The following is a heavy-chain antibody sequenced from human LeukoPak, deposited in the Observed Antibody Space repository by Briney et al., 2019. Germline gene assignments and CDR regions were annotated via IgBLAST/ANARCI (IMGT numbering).Heavy chain of an antibody. J-gene: IGHJ4*02. V-gene: IGHV3-7*03. CDR3: VRDGRAMVRGVPDY. D-gene: IGHD3-10*01. CDR1: GFTFSSYW. CDR2: IKEDGSDK. Sequence: PGGSLRLSCAASGFTFSSYWMDWVRQAPGKGLEWVANIKEDGSDKYYGDSVKGRFTISRDNAKNSLYLQMDSLRAEDTALYYCVRDGRAMVRGVPDYWGQGTLVTVSS.